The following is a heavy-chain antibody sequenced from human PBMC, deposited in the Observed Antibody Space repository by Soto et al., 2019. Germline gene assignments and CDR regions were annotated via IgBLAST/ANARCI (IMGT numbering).Heavy chain of an antibody. D-gene: IGHD3-22*01. Sequence: ASVKVSCKASGYTFTSYGISWVRQAPGQGLEWMGWISAYNGNTNYAQKLQGRVTMTTDTSTSTAYMELRSLRSDDTAVYYCAREARVTYYYDSSGYYVGWFDPWG. CDR2: ISAYNGNT. CDR3: AREARVTYYYDSSGYYVGWFDP. J-gene: IGHJ5*02. V-gene: IGHV1-18*01. CDR1: GYTFTSYG.